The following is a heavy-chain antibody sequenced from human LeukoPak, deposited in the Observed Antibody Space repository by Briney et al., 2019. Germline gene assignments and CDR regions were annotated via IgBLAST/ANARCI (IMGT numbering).Heavy chain of an antibody. Sequence: PGGSLRLSCTASGFTFTGYGMHWVRQAPGKGLEWVAVIWYDGSNKYYADSVKGRSTISRDNSKNTLFLQMNSLRDEDTAVYYCAGAQRNDYALYWDQGTLVTVSS. V-gene: IGHV3-33*01. D-gene: IGHD4-17*01. CDR2: IWYDGSNK. CDR3: AGAQRNDYALY. CDR1: GFTFTGYG. J-gene: IGHJ4*02.